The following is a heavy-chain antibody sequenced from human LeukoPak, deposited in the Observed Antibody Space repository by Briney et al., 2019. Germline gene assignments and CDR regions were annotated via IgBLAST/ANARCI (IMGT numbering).Heavy chain of an antibody. CDR3: ARDALDYSNSDNWFDP. J-gene: IGHJ5*02. Sequence: GGSLRLSCAASGFTFSSYSMNWVRQAPGKGLEWVSYISSSSSTTYYADSVKGRFTISRDNAKNSLYLQMNSLRAEDTAVYYCARDALDYSNSDNWFDPWGQGTLVTVSS. D-gene: IGHD4-11*01. V-gene: IGHV3-48*01. CDR1: GFTFSSYS. CDR2: ISSSSSTT.